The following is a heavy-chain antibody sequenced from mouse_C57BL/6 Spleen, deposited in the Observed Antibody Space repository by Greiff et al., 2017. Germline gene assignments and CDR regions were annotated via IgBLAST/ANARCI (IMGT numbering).Heavy chain of an antibody. CDR3: ARNPITTVVEGYFDV. CDR1: GYTFTSYW. D-gene: IGHD1-1*01. V-gene: IGHV1-52*01. J-gene: IGHJ1*03. Sequence: QVQLQQPGAELVRPGSSVKLSCKASGYTFTSYWMHWVKQRPIQGLEWIGNIDPSDSETHYNQKFKDKATLTVDKSSSTAYMQLSSLTYEDSAVYYCARNPITTVVEGYFDVWGTGTTVTVSS. CDR2: IDPSDSET.